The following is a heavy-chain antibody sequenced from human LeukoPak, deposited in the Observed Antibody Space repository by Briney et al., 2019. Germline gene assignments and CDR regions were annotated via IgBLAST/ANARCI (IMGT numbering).Heavy chain of an antibody. D-gene: IGHD3-9*01. CDR3: AGAVTGYYLSHYHSPY. CDR1: GDSISSGDYY. Sequence: PSETLSLTCTVSGDSISSGDYYWTWIRQPPGKGLEWIGYIYYNGITYYNPSLKSRVIISVDQPKKQFSLKLSSVTAADTAVYYCAGAVTGYYLSHYHSPYWGRGTLVTVSS. J-gene: IGHJ4*02. CDR2: IYYNGIT. V-gene: IGHV4-30-4*01.